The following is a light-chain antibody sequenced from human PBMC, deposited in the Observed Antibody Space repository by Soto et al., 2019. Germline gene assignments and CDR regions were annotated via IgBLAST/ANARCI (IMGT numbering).Light chain of an antibody. V-gene: IGKV1-5*03. J-gene: IGKJ1*01. CDR2: RAS. CDR3: QQYNSYWGT. CDR1: QSISNW. Sequence: DIQMTQSPSTLYASVGDRVTITCRASQSISNWLAWYQQKPGKAPNLLIYRASSLESGVPSRFSGSGSGTEFTLTISSLQPDDFATYYCQQYNSYWGTFGQGTKVDIK.